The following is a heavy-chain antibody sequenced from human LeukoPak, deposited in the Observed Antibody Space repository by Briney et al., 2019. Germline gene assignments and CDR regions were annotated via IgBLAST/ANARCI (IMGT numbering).Heavy chain of an antibody. CDR2: INPNSGGT. CDR3: ARDSDSATVTTFGY. D-gene: IGHD4-17*01. Sequence: SVRLSCSSSGYTFTVYYMHWVRQPPGQGREWRGWINPNSGGTNYAQKGQGRVTMARDTSISTAYMELSRVRSDDTAVYYCARDSDSATVTTFGYWGQGTLVTVSS. J-gene: IGHJ4*02. V-gene: IGHV1-2*02. CDR1: GYTFTVYY.